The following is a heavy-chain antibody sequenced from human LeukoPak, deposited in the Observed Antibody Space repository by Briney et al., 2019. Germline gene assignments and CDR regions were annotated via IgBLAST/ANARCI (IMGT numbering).Heavy chain of an antibody. V-gene: IGHV1-69*13. J-gene: IGHJ5*02. CDR3: ARDARPLYDFWSGYSNWFDP. CDR1: GGTFSTYA. Sequence: SVKVSCKASGGTFSTYAITWVRQAPGQGLEWMGGIIPIFATANYAQKFQGRVTITADESTSTAYMELSSLRSEDTAVYYCARDARPLYDFWSGYSNWFDPWGQGTLVTVSS. D-gene: IGHD3-3*01. CDR2: IIPIFATA.